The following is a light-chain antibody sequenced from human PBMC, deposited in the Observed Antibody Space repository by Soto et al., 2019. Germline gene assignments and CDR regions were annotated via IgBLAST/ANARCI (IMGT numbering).Light chain of an antibody. Sequence: DIQMTQSPSSLSASVGDRVTITCRASQSISSYLNWYQQKPGKAPKLLIYAASSLQSGVPSRFSGSRSATDITLTISTLQPEDFATYYCQQSYSTPRTYGQGTKLEIK. CDR1: QSISSY. CDR3: QQSYSTPRT. J-gene: IGKJ2*01. V-gene: IGKV1-39*01. CDR2: AAS.